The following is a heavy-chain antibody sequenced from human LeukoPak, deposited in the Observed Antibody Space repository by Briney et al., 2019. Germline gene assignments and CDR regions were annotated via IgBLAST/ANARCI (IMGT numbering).Heavy chain of an antibody. CDR1: GYTFSNYY. Sequence: ASVKVSCKASGYTFSNYYMHWVRQAPGQGLEWMGWINPNSGGTNYAQKFQGRVTMTRDTSISTAYMELSRLRSDDTAVYYCARVLGRQQVVTGRYWGQGTLVTVSS. J-gene: IGHJ4*02. CDR2: INPNSGGT. CDR3: ARVLGRQQVVTGRY. D-gene: IGHD4-23*01. V-gene: IGHV1-2*02.